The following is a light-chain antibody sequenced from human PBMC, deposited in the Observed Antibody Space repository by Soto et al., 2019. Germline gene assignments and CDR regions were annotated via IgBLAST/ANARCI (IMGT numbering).Light chain of an antibody. Sequence: QSVLTQPASVSGSPGQSITSSCTGTSSDVGSYNLVSWYQQHPGKAPKLMIYEVSKRPSGVSNRFSGSKSGNTASLTISGLQAEDEADYYCCSYAGSSTSYVFGNGTKVTVL. J-gene: IGLJ1*01. V-gene: IGLV2-23*02. CDR1: SSDVGSYNL. CDR2: EVS. CDR3: CSYAGSSTSYV.